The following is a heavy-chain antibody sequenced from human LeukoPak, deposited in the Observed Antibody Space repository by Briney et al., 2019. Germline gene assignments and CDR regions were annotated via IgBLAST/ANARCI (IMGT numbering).Heavy chain of an antibody. CDR3: ARVSEVEDFCSGHYDY. V-gene: IGHV3-21*01. J-gene: IGHJ4*02. Sequence: GGSLRLSCAASEFTFSTYSMNWVRQVSGKGLEWVSSISSSSSYIYYADSVKGRFTISRDNAKNSLYLQMNSLRAEDTAVYYCARVSEVEDFCSGHYDYWGQGTLVTVSS. CDR2: ISSSSSYI. CDR1: EFTFSTYS. D-gene: IGHD3-3*01.